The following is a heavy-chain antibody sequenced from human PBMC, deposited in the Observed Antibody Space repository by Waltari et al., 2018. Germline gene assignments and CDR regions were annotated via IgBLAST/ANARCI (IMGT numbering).Heavy chain of an antibody. CDR2: IKRDGSLQ. Sequence: EVQLVESGGGLVQPGGSLKLSCAASGFTFSNSWMNWVRQAPGKGLEWVAMIKRDGSLQYYLDSVNGRFTISRDNAKNSRCLQMDSLRVEDTAMYYCAGGTGWLADKWGQGTPVTVSP. D-gene: IGHD6-19*01. J-gene: IGHJ4*02. CDR1: GFTFSNSW. V-gene: IGHV3-7*01. CDR3: AGGTGWLADK.